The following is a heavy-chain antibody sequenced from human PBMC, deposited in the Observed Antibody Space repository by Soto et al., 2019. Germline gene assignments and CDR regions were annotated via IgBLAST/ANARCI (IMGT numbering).Heavy chain of an antibody. J-gene: IGHJ6*03. D-gene: IGHD3-3*01. Sequence: GGSLRLSCAASGFTFSSYSMNWVRQAPGKGLEWVSSISGSSSYIYYADSVKGRFTISRDNAKNTLYLQMNSLRAEDTAVYYCAKAIASYYDFWSGYPASSYYMDVWGKGTTVTVSS. CDR1: GFTFSSYS. V-gene: IGHV3-21*04. CDR3: AKAIASYYDFWSGYPASSYYMDV. CDR2: ISGSSSYI.